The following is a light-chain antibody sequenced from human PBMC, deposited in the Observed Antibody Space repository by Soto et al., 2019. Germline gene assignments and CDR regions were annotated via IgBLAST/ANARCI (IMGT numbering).Light chain of an antibody. CDR1: QSVSSN. CDR3: QQYNNWPPWT. V-gene: IGKV3-15*01. J-gene: IGKJ1*01. CDR2: AAS. Sequence: EIVMTQSPATLSVSPGERATLSCRASQSVSSNLAWYQQKPGQAPRLLIYAASTRATGIPARFSGGGSGTEFTLTISSLQSEYFAVYYCQQYNNWPPWTFGQGTNVEIK.